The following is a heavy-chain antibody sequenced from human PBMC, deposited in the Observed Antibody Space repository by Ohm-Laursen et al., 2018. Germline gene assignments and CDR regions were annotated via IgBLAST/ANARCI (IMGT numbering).Heavy chain of an antibody. J-gene: IGHJ6*02. Sequence: GSLRLSCTASGFTFSDHYMDWVRQAPGKGLEWVGRIRNKANGYTTEYAASVKGRFTVSRDDSLNSLYLQMNSLQTEDTAVYYCTRGAGPGAPAYYHGFDVWGQGTTVTVSS. CDR1: GFTFSDHY. CDR3: TRGAGPGAPAYYHGFDV. V-gene: IGHV3-72*01. D-gene: IGHD1-26*01. CDR2: IRNKANGYTT.